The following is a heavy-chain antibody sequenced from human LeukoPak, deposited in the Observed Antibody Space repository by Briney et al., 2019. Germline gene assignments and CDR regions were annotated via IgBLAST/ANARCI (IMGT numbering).Heavy chain of an antibody. J-gene: IGHJ4*02. CDR1: GYTFTSYG. Sequence: ASVKVSCKASGYTFTSYGINWVRQASGQGLEWMGWISAYNGNTNYAQKLQGRVTMTTDTSTSTAYMELRSLRSDDTAVYYCASIVLMVYAIYYFDYWGQGTLVTVSS. CDR3: ASIVLMVYAIYYFDY. D-gene: IGHD2-8*01. CDR2: ISAYNGNT. V-gene: IGHV1-18*01.